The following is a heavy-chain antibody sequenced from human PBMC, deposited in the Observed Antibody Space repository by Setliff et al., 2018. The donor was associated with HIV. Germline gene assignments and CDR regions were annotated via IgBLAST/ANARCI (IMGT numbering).Heavy chain of an antibody. CDR2: INPSGGST. D-gene: IGHD3-22*01. CDR1: GYTFTRYF. V-gene: IGHV1-46*01. Sequence: ASVKVSCKASGYTFTRYFMHWVRQAPGQGLEWMGIINPSGGSTTDAQKFQGRVTMTRDTSTDTVYMELSSLRSEDTAVYYCARGNYYDSSGYYFHDWYFDPWGRGTLVTVSS. J-gene: IGHJ2*01. CDR3: ARGNYYDSSGYYFHDWYFDP.